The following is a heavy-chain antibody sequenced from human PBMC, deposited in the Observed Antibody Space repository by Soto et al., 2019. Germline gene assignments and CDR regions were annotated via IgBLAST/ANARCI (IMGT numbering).Heavy chain of an antibody. CDR2: ISSSGAII. D-gene: IGHD1-20*01. CDR3: VREDFITARCPVGSFDF. V-gene: IGHV3-48*03. Sequence: VRLSCAASGFTFSSSEMNWVRQAPGKVLEWVSYISSSGAIIFYADSVRGRFTISRDNAKNSLFLQMDSLRAEDTAIYYCVREDFITARCPVGSFDFSGQRLLRTVS. J-gene: IGHJ4*02. CDR1: GFTFSSSE.